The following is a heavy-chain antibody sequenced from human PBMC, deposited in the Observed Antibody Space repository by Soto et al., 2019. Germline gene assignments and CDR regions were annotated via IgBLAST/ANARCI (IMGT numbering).Heavy chain of an antibody. CDR1: GYTFTSYG. V-gene: IGHV1-18*01. CDR3: ARDSTEYYDSSLDY. D-gene: IGHD3-22*01. Sequence: ASVKVSCKASGYTFTSYGISWVRQAPGQGLEWMGWISAYNVNTNYAQKLQGRVTMTTDTSTSTAYMELRSLRSDDTAVYYCARDSTEYYDSSLDYWGQGTLVTVSS. J-gene: IGHJ4*02. CDR2: ISAYNVNT.